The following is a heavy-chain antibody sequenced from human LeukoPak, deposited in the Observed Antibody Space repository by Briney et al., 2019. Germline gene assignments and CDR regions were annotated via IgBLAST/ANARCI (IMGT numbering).Heavy chain of an antibody. V-gene: IGHV4-59*12. J-gene: IGHJ4*02. D-gene: IGHD3-3*01. CDR2: IFYSGST. CDR3: AREGGFYRPLDY. CDR1: GVSITNYH. Sequence: KSSETLSLTCTVSGVSITNYHWSWIRQPPGKGLEWIGYIFYSGSTNYNPSLKSRVTISVDTSKNQFSLKVNSVTAADTAVYYCAREGGFYRPLDYSGQGTLVTASS.